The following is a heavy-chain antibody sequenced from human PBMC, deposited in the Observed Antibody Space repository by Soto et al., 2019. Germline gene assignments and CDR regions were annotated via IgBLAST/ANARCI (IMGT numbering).Heavy chain of an antibody. Sequence: GGSLRLSCAASGLTFSDYWMSWVRLTPGKGLEWVAHMNPDGSQESYVDSVKGRFTMSRDNAQNSLFLHMSSLRPEDTAIYYCARFYNWGPGTLVTVSS. J-gene: IGHJ4*02. V-gene: IGHV3-7*01. CDR3: ARFYN. CDR2: MNPDGSQE. CDR1: GLTFSDYW.